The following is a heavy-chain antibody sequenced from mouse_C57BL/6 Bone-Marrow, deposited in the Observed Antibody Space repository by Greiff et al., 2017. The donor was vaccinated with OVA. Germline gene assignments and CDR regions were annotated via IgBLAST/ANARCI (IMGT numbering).Heavy chain of an antibody. CDR1: GYTFTDYN. CDR3: ARVGITTVVGFDY. D-gene: IGHD1-1*01. CDR2: INPNNGGT. J-gene: IGHJ2*01. Sequence: VQLQQSGPELVKPGASVKMSCKASGYTFTDYNMHWVKQSHGKSLEWIGYINPNNGGTSYNQKFKGKATLTVNKSSSTAYMELRSLTSEDSAVYYCARVGITTVVGFDYWGQGTTLTVSS. V-gene: IGHV1-22*01.